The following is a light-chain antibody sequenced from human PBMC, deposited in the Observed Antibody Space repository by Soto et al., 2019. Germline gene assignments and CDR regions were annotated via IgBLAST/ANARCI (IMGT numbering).Light chain of an antibody. V-gene: IGLV1-40*01. J-gene: IGLJ3*02. CDR2: GNS. CDR3: QSYDSSLSGSGV. Sequence: QSVLTQPPSVSGAPGQRVTISCTGSSSNIGAGYDVHWYQQLPGTAPKLLIYGNSNRPSGVPDRFSGSKSGTSASLAITGLQAEDEADYYCQSYDSSLSGSGVFGGLTKVTVL. CDR1: SSNIGAGYD.